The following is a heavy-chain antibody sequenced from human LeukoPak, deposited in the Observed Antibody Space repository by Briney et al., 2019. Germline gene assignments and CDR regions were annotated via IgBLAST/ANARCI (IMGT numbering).Heavy chain of an antibody. D-gene: IGHD4-17*01. CDR3: AKDLGRATVTQFWH. J-gene: IGHJ4*02. CDR2: VSGSGDST. CDR1: GFTFSSYA. Sequence: GGSLRLSCAASGFTFSSYAMSWVRQGPGKGLEWVSVVSGSGDSTYYADSVKGRFSISRDNSKNTLYLQMNSLRAEDTAVYYCAKDLGRATVTQFWHWGQGTLVTVSS. V-gene: IGHV3-23*01.